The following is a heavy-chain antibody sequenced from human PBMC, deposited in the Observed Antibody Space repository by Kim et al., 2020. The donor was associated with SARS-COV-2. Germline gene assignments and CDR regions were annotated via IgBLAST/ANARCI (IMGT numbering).Heavy chain of an antibody. Sequence: SETLSLTCAVYGGSFSGYYWSWIRQPPGKGLEWIGEINHSGSTNYNPSLKSRVTISVDTSKNQFSLKLSSVTAADTAVYYCARGKRYYYDSSKKSSPFDPWGQGTLVTVSS. J-gene: IGHJ5*02. CDR2: INHSGST. V-gene: IGHV4-34*01. D-gene: IGHD3-22*01. CDR3: ARGKRYYYDSSKKSSPFDP. CDR1: GGSFSGYY.